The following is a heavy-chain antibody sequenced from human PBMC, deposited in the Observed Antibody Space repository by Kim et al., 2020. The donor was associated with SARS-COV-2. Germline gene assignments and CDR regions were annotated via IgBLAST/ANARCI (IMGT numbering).Heavy chain of an antibody. J-gene: IGHJ6*02. D-gene: IGHD5-18*01. CDR2: ISWNSGSI. V-gene: IGHV3-9*01. Sequence: GGSLRLSCAASGFTFGDYAMHWVRQAPGKGLEWVSGISWNSGSIGYADSVKGRFTISRDNAKNSLYLQMNSLRAEDTALYYCAKDFQGYSYGLYYYYYGMDVWGQGTTVTVSS. CDR3: AKDFQGYSYGLYYYYYGMDV. CDR1: GFTFGDYA.